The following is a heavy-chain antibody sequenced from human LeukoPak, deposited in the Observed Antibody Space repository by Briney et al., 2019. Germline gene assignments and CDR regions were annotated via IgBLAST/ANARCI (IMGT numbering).Heavy chain of an antibody. V-gene: IGHV4-59*08. Sequence: SETLSLTCTVSGGSIRSYYWSWIRQPPGKGLEWVGYIFYSGTTDSNPSLKSRVTISVDTSKNQFSLKLSSVTAADTAVYYCARTYCSGGSCHFDYWGQRTLVTVSS. D-gene: IGHD2-15*01. CDR1: GGSIRSYY. CDR3: ARTYCSGGSCHFDY. CDR2: IFYSGTT. J-gene: IGHJ4*02.